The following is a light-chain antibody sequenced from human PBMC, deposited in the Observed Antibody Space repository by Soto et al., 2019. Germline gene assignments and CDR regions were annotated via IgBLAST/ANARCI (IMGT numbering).Light chain of an antibody. V-gene: IGLV3-1*01. J-gene: IGLJ2*01. CDR2: QDS. CDR1: KLGDKY. Sequence: SYELTQPPSVSVSPGQTASITCSGDKLGDKYACWYQQKPGQSPVLVIYQDSKRPSGIPERFSGSNSGNTATLTISGTQARDEADYYCQAWDSSTVQVVFGGGTKLTVL. CDR3: QAWDSSTVQVV.